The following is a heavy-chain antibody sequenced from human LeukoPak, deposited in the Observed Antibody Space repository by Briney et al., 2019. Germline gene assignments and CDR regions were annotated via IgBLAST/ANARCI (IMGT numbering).Heavy chain of an antibody. CDR2: IIPILGIA. V-gene: IGHV1-69*04. CDR1: GGTFSSYA. D-gene: IGHD3-22*01. J-gene: IGHJ6*02. CDR3: ARDFGNYYDSSGYGMDV. Sequence: SVKVSCTASGGTFSSYAISWVRQAPGQGLEWMGRIIPILGIANYAQKFQGRVTITADKSTSTAYMELSSLRSEDTAVYYCARDFGNYYDSSGYGMDVWGQGTTVTVSS.